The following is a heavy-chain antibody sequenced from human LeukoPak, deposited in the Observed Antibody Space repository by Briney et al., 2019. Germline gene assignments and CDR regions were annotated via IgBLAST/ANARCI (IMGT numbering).Heavy chain of an antibody. CDR1: GGSLSGYY. CDR3: ARGGYCSSTSCYVFPSGMDV. Sequence: KPSETLSLTCAVYGGSLSGYYWSWIRQPPGKGLEWIGEINHSGSTNYNPSLKSRVTISVDTSKNQFSLKLSSVTAADTAVYYCARGGYCSSTSCYVFPSGMDVWGKGTTVTVSS. CDR2: INHSGST. J-gene: IGHJ6*04. V-gene: IGHV4-34*01. D-gene: IGHD2-2*01.